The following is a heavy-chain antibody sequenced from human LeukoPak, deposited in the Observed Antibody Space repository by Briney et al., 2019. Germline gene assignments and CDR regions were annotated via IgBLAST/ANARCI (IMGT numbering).Heavy chain of an antibody. J-gene: IGHJ4*02. Sequence: GGSLRLSCAASGFSLSNSAMGWVRQAPGKGLEWVSSIRGNGETFYADSVKGRFTLSSDSSRNTVYFQLNNLRVEDTAIYYCARDWGAYYHFFDSWGQGALVTVSS. CDR3: ARDWGAYYHFFDS. V-gene: IGHV3-23*01. CDR2: IRGNGET. CDR1: GFSLSNSA. D-gene: IGHD3-22*01.